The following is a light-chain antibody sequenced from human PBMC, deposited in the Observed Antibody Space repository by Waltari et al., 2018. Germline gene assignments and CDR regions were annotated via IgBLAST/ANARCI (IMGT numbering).Light chain of an antibody. CDR1: QSVRSDY. V-gene: IGKV3-20*01. CDR2: GAT. J-gene: IGKJ4*01. CDR3: QQFGSSIT. Sequence: ELVLTQSPGTLSLSPGVRSTLSCRASQSVRSDYLAWYQQKFGQAPRLLIYGATSRATCVQDRFSGSGSGTDFILTLSRLEPEDFAVYYCQQFGSSITFGGGTKVEFK.